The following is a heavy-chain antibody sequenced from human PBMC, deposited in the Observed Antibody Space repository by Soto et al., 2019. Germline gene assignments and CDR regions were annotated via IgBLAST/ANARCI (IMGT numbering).Heavy chain of an antibody. CDR2: INHSGST. J-gene: IGHJ5*02. D-gene: IGHD5-12*01. CDR3: ARQQPDIVATIGMAGNWFDP. Sequence: PSETLSLTCAVYGGSFSGYYWSWIRQPPGKGLEWIGEINHSGSTNYNPSLKSRVTISVDTSKNQFSLKLSSVTAADTAVYYRARQQPDIVATIGMAGNWFDPWGQGTLVTVSS. V-gene: IGHV4-34*01. CDR1: GGSFSGYY.